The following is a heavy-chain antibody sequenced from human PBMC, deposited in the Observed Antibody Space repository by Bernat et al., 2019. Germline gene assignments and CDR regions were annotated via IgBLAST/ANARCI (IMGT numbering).Heavy chain of an antibody. CDR1: GFTFTNCA. V-gene: IGHV3-23*01. J-gene: IGHJ4*02. D-gene: IGHD3-3*01. CDR3: ARGNDSYFWSGYYIR. CDR2: ISGSGGST. Sequence: EVQLLESGGGLVQPGGSLSLSCAASGFTFTNCAMNWVRQAPGKGLEWVAGISGSGGSTYYADSVKGRFTISRDNVKNTVFLQMSSLRAEDTAVYYCARGNDSYFWSGYYIRWGQGTLVTVSS.